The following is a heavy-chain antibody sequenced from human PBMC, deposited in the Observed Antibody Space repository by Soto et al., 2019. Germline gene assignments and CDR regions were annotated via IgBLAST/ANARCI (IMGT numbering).Heavy chain of an antibody. CDR3: ANHPSAWSIYGDYPRVTRGVIDY. D-gene: IGHD4-17*01. Sequence: GGSARLSCAASGFTFSSYGMHWVRQAPGKGLEWVAVISYDGSNKYYADSVKGRFTISRDNSKNTLYLQMNSLRAEDTAVYYCANHPSAWSIYGDYPRVTRGVIDYWGQGTLVTVSS. CDR2: ISYDGSNK. J-gene: IGHJ4*02. V-gene: IGHV3-30*18. CDR1: GFTFSSYG.